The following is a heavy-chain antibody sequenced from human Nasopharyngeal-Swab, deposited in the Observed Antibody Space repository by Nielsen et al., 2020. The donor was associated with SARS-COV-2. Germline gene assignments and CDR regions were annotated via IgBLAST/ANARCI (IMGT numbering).Heavy chain of an antibody. Sequence: SVKVSCKASGYTFTSYDINWVRQAPGQGLEWMGRIIPILGIANYAQKFQGRVTITADKSTSTAYMELNSLRTEDTAVYYCARTLGGYYYFDYWGQGTLVTVSS. CDR1: GYTFTSYD. J-gene: IGHJ4*02. CDR3: ARTLGGYYYFDY. CDR2: IIPILGIA. V-gene: IGHV1-69*04. D-gene: IGHD3-22*01.